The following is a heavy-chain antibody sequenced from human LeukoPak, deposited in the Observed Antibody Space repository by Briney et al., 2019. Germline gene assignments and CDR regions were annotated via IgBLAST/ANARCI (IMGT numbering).Heavy chain of an antibody. D-gene: IGHD3-3*01. Sequence: SGGSLRLSCAASGFTSSSYALNWVRQAPGKGLEWVSSISNSGGRTFYTDSVKGRFTISRDNSKITLYLQMNSLRAEDTAVYYCARDNYDFWSGYFSYYYGMDVWGQGTTVTVSS. V-gene: IGHV3-23*01. CDR2: ISNSGGRT. J-gene: IGHJ6*02. CDR3: ARDNYDFWSGYFSYYYGMDV. CDR1: GFTSSSYA.